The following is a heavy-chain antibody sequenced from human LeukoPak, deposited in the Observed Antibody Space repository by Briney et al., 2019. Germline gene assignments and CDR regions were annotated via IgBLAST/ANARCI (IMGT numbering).Heavy chain of an antibody. J-gene: IGHJ4*02. CDR2: INLDGSQK. CDR3: ARDKILYYYDSSGGFDY. CDR1: GFTVFNYW. V-gene: IGHV3-7*01. Sequence: GGSLRLSCAASGFTVFNYWMSWVRQAPGKGLEWVANINLDGSQKYYVDSVKGRFTISRDNAKNSLYLQMNSLRAEDTAVYYCARDKILYYYDSSGGFDYWGQGTLVTVSS. D-gene: IGHD3-22*01.